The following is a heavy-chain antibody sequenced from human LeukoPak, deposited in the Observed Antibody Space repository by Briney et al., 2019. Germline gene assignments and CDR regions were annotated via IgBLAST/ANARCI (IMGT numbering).Heavy chain of an antibody. CDR1: GFTFGDYA. J-gene: IGHJ4*02. CDR2: ISSSGSTI. CDR3: AREDYGGNSGYADY. V-gene: IGHV3-11*04. D-gene: IGHD4-23*01. Sequence: GGSLRLSCTASGFTFGDYAMSWIRQAPGKGLEWVSYISSSGSTIYYADSVKGRFTISRDNAKNSLYLQMNSLRAEDTAVYYCAREDYGGNSGYADYWGQGTLVTVSS.